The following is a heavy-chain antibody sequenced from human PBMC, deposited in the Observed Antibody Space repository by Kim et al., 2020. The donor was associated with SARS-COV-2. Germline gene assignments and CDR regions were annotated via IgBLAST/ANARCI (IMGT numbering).Heavy chain of an antibody. CDR3: TTANGARDAFDI. V-gene: IGHV3-15*01. CDR2: IKSKTDGGTT. CDR1: GFTFSNAW. Sequence: GGSLRLSCAASGFTFSNAWMSWVRQAPGKGLEWVGRIKSKTDGGTTDYAAPVKGRFTISRDDSKNTLYLQMNSLKTEDTAVYYCTTANGARDAFDIWGQGTMVTVSS. J-gene: IGHJ3*02. D-gene: IGHD2-8*01.